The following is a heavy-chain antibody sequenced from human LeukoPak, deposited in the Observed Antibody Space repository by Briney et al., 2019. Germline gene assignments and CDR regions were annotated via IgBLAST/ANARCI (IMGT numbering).Heavy chain of an antibody. J-gene: IGHJ4*02. CDR1: GITFSSYE. Sequence: GSLRLSCAASGITFSSYEMNWVRQAPGKGLEWVSYISSSGSTIYYADSVKGRFTISRDNAKNSLYLQMNSLRAEDTAVYYCARSRGYSYGYSADYWGQGTLVTVSS. CDR3: ARSRGYSYGYSADY. CDR2: ISSSGSTI. V-gene: IGHV3-48*03. D-gene: IGHD5-18*01.